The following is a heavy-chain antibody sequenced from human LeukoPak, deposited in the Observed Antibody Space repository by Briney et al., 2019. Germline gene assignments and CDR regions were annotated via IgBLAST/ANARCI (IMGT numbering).Heavy chain of an antibody. CDR2: TNPGVST. V-gene: IGHV4-34*01. D-gene: IGHD3-22*01. CDR1: GGSLSGYY. J-gene: IGHJ4*02. CDR3: ARGVYSDSSGYRYYFDY. Sequence: SETLSLTCAVSGGSLSGYYWSWIRQAPGKGLEWIGETNPGVSTSYNPSLKSRVTISVDRSKSHFSLNLNSVTAADTAVYFCARGVYSDSSGYRYYFDYWGQGTLVTVSS.